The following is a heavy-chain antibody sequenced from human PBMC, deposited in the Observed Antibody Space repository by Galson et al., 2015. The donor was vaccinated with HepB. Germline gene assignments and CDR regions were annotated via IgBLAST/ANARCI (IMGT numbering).Heavy chain of an antibody. D-gene: IGHD3-10*01. CDR2: INAGNGNT. V-gene: IGHV1-3*01. CDR3: ARDPYYYGSGSYYYYYYYYMDV. Sequence: SVKVSCKASGYTFTSYAMHWVRQAPGQRLEWMGWINAGNGNTKYSQKFQGRVTITRDTSASTAYMELSSLRSEDTAVYYCARDPYYYGSGSYYYYYYYYMDVWGKGTTVTVSS. J-gene: IGHJ6*03. CDR1: GYTFTSYA.